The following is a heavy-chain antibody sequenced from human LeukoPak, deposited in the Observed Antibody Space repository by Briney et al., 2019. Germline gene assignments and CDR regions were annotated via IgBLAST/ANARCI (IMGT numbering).Heavy chain of an antibody. CDR2: IYYSGST. Sequence: NPSETLSLTCTVSGGSISSYYWSWIRQPPGKGLEWIGYIYYSGSTNYNPSLKSRVTISVDTSKNQFSLKLSSVTAADTAVYYCARNRIGYSHRYFDYWGQGTLVTVSS. V-gene: IGHV4-59*08. J-gene: IGHJ4*02. CDR3: ARNRIGYSHRYFDY. D-gene: IGHD5-18*01. CDR1: GGSISSYY.